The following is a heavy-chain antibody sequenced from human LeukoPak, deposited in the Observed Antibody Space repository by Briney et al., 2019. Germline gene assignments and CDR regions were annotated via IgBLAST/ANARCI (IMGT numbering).Heavy chain of an antibody. J-gene: IGHJ4*02. Sequence: PGGSLRLSCAASGFTFSNAWRSWVRQAPGKGLEWVGRIKRKTDGGTTDYAAPVKGRFTISRDDSKNTLYLQMNSLKTEDTAVYYCTTRRTNYYDSRGIDHWGQGTLVTVSS. V-gene: IGHV3-15*01. CDR3: TTRRTNYYDSRGIDH. CDR2: IKRKTDGGTT. D-gene: IGHD3-22*01. CDR1: GFTFSNAW.